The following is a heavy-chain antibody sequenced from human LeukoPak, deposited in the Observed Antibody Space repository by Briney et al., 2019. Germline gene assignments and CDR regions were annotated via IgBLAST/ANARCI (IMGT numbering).Heavy chain of an antibody. CDR3: ARGDSSGWYFDD. CDR1: GFTFSNAW. V-gene: IGHV3-20*04. D-gene: IGHD6-19*01. CDR2: INWNGGST. Sequence: PGGSLRLSCAASGFTFSNAWMSWVRQAPGKGLEWVCGINWNGGSTGYADSVKGRFTISRDNAKNSLYLQMNSLRADDTALYYCARGDSSGWYFDDWGQGTLVTVSS. J-gene: IGHJ4*02.